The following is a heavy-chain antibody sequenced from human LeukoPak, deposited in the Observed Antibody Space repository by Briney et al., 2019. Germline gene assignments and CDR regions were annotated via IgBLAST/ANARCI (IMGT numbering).Heavy chain of an antibody. D-gene: IGHD6-13*01. J-gene: IGHJ4*02. CDR3: ARGVQAAADSFDY. V-gene: IGHV4-30-2*01. CDR1: GGSISSGGYS. CDR2: IYHSGST. Sequence: PSETLSLTCAVSGGSISSGGYSWSWIRQPPGKGLEWIGYIYHSGSTYYNPSLKSRVTISVDRSKNQFSLKLSSVTAADTAVYYCARGVQAAADSFDYWGQGTLVTVSS.